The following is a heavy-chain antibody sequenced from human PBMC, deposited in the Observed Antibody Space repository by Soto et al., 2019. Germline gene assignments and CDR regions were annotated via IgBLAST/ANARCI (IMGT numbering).Heavy chain of an antibody. V-gene: IGHV4-39*01. CDR2: MLYSGFT. CDR3: APLSVSLSGPYGIHV. J-gene: IGHJ6*02. Sequence: SETLSLTCSVSGYSVSSSDYYWAWIRQPPGKGLEWIGSMLYSGFTYYNPSLKSRVTLSVDTSNNQFSVRLNSVTASDTAVYYCAPLSVSLSGPYGIHVWGQGTTVTVSS. CDR1: GYSVSSSDYY. D-gene: IGHD2-15*01.